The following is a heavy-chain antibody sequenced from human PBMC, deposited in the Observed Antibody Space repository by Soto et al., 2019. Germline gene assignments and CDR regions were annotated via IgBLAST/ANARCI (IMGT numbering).Heavy chain of an antibody. D-gene: IGHD6-6*01. V-gene: IGHV4-34*01. CDR3: ARVGAARPGDY. CDR2: INHSGSP. Sequence: SETLSLTCAVYGGSFSGYYLSWIRQPPGKGLEWIGEINHSGSPNYNPSLKRRVTISVDTSKNQFSLKLSSVTAADTAVYYCARVGAARPGDYWGQGTLVTVSS. CDR1: GGSFSGYY. J-gene: IGHJ4*02.